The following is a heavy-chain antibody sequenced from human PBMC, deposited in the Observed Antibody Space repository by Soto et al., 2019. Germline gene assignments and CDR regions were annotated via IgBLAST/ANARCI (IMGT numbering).Heavy chain of an antibody. CDR1: GGTFSSYA. V-gene: IGHV1-69*01. J-gene: IGHJ5*02. CDR3: ARMRAWQQLRSWFDP. CDR2: IIPIFGTA. D-gene: IGHD6-13*01. Sequence: QVQLVQSGAEVKKPGSSVKVSCKASGGTFSSYAISWVRQAPGQGLEWMGGIIPIFGTANYAQKFQGRVTITADESTSTAYMALSSLRSEDTAVYYCARMRAWQQLRSWFDPWGQGTLVTVSS.